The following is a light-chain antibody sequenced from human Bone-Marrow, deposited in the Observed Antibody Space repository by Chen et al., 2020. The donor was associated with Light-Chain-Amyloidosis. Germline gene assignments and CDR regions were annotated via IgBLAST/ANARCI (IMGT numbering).Light chain of an antibody. Sequence: VLTQPPSASGTPGQRVTISCSGSTSNIGSNTVNWYQHLPGAAPKLLIHSNNQRPSRVPARCSGSRACTSAALAISGVQSADEAIDYCAEWVDRLDVRYVFGTGTKVTVL. J-gene: IGLJ1*01. V-gene: IGLV1-44*01. CDR2: SNN. CDR1: TSNIGSNT. CDR3: AEWVDRLDVRYV.